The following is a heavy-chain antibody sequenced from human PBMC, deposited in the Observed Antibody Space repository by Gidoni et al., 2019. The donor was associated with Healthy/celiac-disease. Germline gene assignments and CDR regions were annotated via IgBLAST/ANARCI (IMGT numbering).Heavy chain of an antibody. V-gene: IGHV3-30*01. CDR3: ARGKGAAGTYYFDY. CDR1: GFTCSSYA. Sequence: QVQLVESGGGVVQPGRSLRLSCAASGFTCSSYAMHWVRQAPGKGLEWVAVISYDGSNKYYADSVKGRFTISRDNSKNTLYLQMNSLRAEDTAVYYCARGKGAAGTYYFDYWGQGTLVTVSS. CDR2: ISYDGSNK. J-gene: IGHJ4*02. D-gene: IGHD6-13*01.